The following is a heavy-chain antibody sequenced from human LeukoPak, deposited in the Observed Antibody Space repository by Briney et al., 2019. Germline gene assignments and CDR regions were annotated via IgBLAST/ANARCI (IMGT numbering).Heavy chain of an antibody. Sequence: GGSLRLSCAASRFTFNLYDMHWVRQAPGKGLEWVAFIRSDGSNTYYADSVKGRFTISRDNSKNTLYLQINSLRTEDTAVYFCAKEGRWLDSWGQGTLVAVSS. CDR3: AKEGRWLDS. CDR1: RFTFNLYD. D-gene: IGHD4-23*01. V-gene: IGHV3-30*02. CDR2: IRSDGSNT. J-gene: IGHJ4*02.